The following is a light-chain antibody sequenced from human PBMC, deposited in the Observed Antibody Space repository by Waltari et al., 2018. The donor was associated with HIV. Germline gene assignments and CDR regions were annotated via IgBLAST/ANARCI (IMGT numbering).Light chain of an antibody. CDR1: QGVNIN. V-gene: IGKV3-15*01. CDR3: QQYNNWPYT. Sequence: EILMTQSPATLSVSPGETATLSCRASQGVNINLAWYQQKPGQAPRLLIYTASTRATGIPARFSGSGSGTEFTLTITSLQSEDFTIYYCQQYNNWPYTFGQGTKLEI. J-gene: IGKJ2*01. CDR2: TAS.